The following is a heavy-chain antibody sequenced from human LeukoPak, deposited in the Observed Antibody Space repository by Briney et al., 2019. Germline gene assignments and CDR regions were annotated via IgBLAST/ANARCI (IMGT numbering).Heavy chain of an antibody. Sequence: SETLSLTCTVSGGSISSGSYYWSWIRQPAGKGLEWIGRIFTSGSTKYNPSLKSRVTISVDTSKNQFSLKLNSVTAADTAVYYCARTTEGGYTYGYFYYYYMDVWGKGTTVTISS. CDR3: ARTTEGGYTYGYFYYYYMDV. D-gene: IGHD5-18*01. J-gene: IGHJ6*03. CDR1: GGSISSGSYY. V-gene: IGHV4-61*02. CDR2: IFTSGST.